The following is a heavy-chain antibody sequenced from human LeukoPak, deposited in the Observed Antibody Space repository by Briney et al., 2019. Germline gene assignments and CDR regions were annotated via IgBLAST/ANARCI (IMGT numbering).Heavy chain of an antibody. V-gene: IGHV4-31*03. CDR1: GGSISSGGYY. Sequence: SETLSLTCIVSGGSISSGGYYWSWIRQHPGKGLEWIGYIYYSGSTYYNPSLKSRVTISVDTSKNQFSLKLSSVTAADTAVYYCAREVIVVVPAASRWFDPWGQGTLVTVSS. CDR3: AREVIVVVPAASRWFDP. J-gene: IGHJ5*02. D-gene: IGHD2-2*01. CDR2: IYYSGST.